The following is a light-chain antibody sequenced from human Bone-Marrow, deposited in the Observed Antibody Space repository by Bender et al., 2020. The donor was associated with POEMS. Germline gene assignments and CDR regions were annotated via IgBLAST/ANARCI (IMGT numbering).Light chain of an antibody. V-gene: IGLV4-60*03. CDR1: SGHSSYI. CDR2: LEGSGSY. Sequence: QPVLTQSSSASASLGSSVKLTCTLSSGHSSYIIAWHQQQPGKAPRYLMKLEGSGSYNKGSGVPDRFSGSSSGADRYLTISNLQSEDEADYYCCSYAGSSTLRVFGGGTKLTVL. CDR3: CSYAGSSTLRV. J-gene: IGLJ3*02.